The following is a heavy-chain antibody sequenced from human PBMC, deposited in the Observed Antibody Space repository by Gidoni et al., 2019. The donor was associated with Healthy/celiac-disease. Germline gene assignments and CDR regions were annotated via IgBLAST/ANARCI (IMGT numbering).Heavy chain of an antibody. V-gene: IGHV3-66*01. J-gene: IGHJ4*02. Sequence: EVQLVESGGGLVQPGGSLRLSCAASGFTVSSNYMSWVRQAPGKGLEWVSVIYSGGSTYYADSVKGRFTISRDNSKNTLYLQMNSLRAEDTAVYYCARDDPQFPPLDYWGQGTLVTVSS. CDR1: GFTVSSNY. CDR2: IYSGGST. CDR3: ARDDPQFPPLDY.